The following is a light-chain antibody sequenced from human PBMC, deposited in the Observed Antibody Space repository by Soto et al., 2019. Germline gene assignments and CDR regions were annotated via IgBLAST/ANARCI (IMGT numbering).Light chain of an antibody. CDR3: QKYSSVPV. CDR2: AAS. Sequence: DIQMTQSPTSLSASVGDRVTITCRASQGIRSFVAWYQQKPGKAPTLLIYAASTLQSGVPTRFSGSGSGTDFTLTINSLQPEDVATYSCQKYSSVPVFGPGTKVEIK. CDR1: QGIRSF. J-gene: IGKJ3*01. V-gene: IGKV1-27*01.